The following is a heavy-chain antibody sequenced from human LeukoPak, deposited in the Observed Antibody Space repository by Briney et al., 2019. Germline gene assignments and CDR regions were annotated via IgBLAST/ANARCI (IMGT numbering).Heavy chain of an antibody. J-gene: IGHJ6*03. CDR1: GFTFSSYG. CDR3: AKDLVWRDTAEYYYMDV. CDR2: IRYDGSNT. D-gene: IGHD5-18*01. Sequence: GGSLRLSCVASGFTFSSYGMYWVRQAPGRGLEWLAFIRYDGSNTYHADSVKGRFTISRDDSKDTLYLQMDRVTTEDTAIYFCAKDLVWRDTAEYYYMDVWGKGTTVTISS. V-gene: IGHV3-30*02.